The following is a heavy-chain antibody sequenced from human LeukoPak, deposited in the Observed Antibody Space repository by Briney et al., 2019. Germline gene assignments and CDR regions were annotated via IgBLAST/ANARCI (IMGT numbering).Heavy chain of an antibody. Sequence: ASVKVSCKASGYTFTGYYMHWMRQAPGQRFEWMGWINPNNGDTNYAQKFQGRVTMTRDTSISTAYLELSRLRSDDTAVYYCAREPGAQIYAGTLANDYWGQGTLVTVSS. CDR3: AREPGAQIYAGTLANDY. V-gene: IGHV1-2*02. CDR2: INPNNGDT. D-gene: IGHD6-13*01. CDR1: GYTFTGYY. J-gene: IGHJ4*02.